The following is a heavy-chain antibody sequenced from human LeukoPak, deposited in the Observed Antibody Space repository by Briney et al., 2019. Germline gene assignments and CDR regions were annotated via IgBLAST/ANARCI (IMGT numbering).Heavy chain of an antibody. CDR1: GYTFTSYD. J-gene: IGHJ4*02. CDR2: INPSGGST. Sequence: GASVKVSCKASGYTFTSYDINWVRQAPGQGLEWMGIINPSGGSTSYAQKFQGRVTMTRDMSTSTVYMELSSLRSEDTAVYYCARGLGYCSSTSCPYYFDYWGQGTLVTVSS. CDR3: ARGLGYCSSTSCPYYFDY. V-gene: IGHV1-46*01. D-gene: IGHD2-2*01.